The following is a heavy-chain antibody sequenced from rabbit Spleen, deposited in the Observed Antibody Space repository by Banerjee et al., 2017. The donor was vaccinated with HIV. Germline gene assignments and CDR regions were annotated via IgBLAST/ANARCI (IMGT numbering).Heavy chain of an antibody. CDR1: RVSFSSSSY. CDR3: ARDTSSSFSSYGMDL. J-gene: IGHJ6*01. V-gene: IGHV1S40*01. D-gene: IGHD1-1*01. Sequence: QSLEESGGDLVKPGASLTLTCTASRVSFSSSSYMCWVRQAPGEGLEWIACIDSGSSGFTYFATWAKGRFTISKTSSTTVTLQMTSLTAADTATYFCARDTSSSFSSYGMDLWGQGTLVTVS. CDR2: IDSGSSGFT.